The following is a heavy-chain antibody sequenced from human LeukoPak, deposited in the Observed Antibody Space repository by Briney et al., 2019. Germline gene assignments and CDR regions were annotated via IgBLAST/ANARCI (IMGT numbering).Heavy chain of an antibody. CDR1: GGSISSSSYY. CDR2: IYHSGST. V-gene: IGHV4-39*07. Sequence: SETLSLTCTVSGGSISSSSYYWGWIRQPPGKGLEWIGYIYHSGSTYYNPSLRSRVTISVDRSKNQFSLKLSSVTAADTAVYYCARGNWASHTANYWGQGTLVTVSS. J-gene: IGHJ4*02. CDR3: ARGNWASHTANY. D-gene: IGHD5-18*01.